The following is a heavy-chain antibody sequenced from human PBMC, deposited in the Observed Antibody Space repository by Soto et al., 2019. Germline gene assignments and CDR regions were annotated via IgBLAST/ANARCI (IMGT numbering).Heavy chain of an antibody. Sequence: QVQLVESGGGVAHPGRSLRLSCAACGFTFGSNGMHWVRQAPGKGLVWGAVIWYDGSNKYYADSVKGRFTISRDNSKNTLYLQMNGLRAEDTAVYYCARARVGATGWEYFQHWGQGTLVTVSS. D-gene: IGHD1-26*01. CDR1: GFTFGSNG. CDR2: IWYDGSNK. V-gene: IGHV3-33*01. CDR3: ARARVGATGWEYFQH. J-gene: IGHJ1*01.